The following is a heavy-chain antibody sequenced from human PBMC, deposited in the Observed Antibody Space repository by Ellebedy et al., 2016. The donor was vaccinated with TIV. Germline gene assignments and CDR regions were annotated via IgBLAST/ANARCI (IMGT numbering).Heavy chain of an antibody. D-gene: IGHD5-18*01. Sequence: TFSTYWMGWIRQPPGKGLEWIGSMDYSESTYYNPSLKSRVTISVDTSKMQFSLKLSSVTAADTAVYYCARQAMAGPTLFDYWGQGTLVTVSS. CDR3: ARQAMAGPTLFDY. CDR1: TFSTYW. CDR2: MDYSEST. J-gene: IGHJ4*02. V-gene: IGHV4-39*01.